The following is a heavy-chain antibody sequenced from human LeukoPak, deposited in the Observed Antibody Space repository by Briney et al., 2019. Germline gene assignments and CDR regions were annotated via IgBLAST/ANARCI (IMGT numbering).Heavy chain of an antibody. J-gene: IGHJ4*02. Sequence: GGSLRLSCAASGFTFSSYGMSWVRQAPGKGLEWVSGINWNGGSTGYADSVEGRFTISRDNAKNSQYLQMNSLRVEDTALYYCARAQTYGDSRLLLDYWGQGTLVTVSS. V-gene: IGHV3-20*04. D-gene: IGHD2-21*02. CDR3: ARAQTYGDSRLLLDY. CDR2: INWNGGST. CDR1: GFTFSSYG.